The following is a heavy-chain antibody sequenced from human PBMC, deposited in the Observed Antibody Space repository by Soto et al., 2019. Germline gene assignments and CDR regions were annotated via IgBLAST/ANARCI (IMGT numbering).Heavy chain of an antibody. Sequence: GASVKVSCKASGYTFTSYGISWVRQAPGQGLEWMGWISAYNGNTNYAQKLQGRVTMTTDTSTSTAYMELRSLRSDDTAVYYCARVLTIFGVDIIQVAPLDVWGKGTTVTVSS. CDR2: ISAYNGNT. CDR3: ARVLTIFGVDIIQVAPLDV. D-gene: IGHD3-3*01. V-gene: IGHV1-18*01. CDR1: GYTFTSYG. J-gene: IGHJ6*04.